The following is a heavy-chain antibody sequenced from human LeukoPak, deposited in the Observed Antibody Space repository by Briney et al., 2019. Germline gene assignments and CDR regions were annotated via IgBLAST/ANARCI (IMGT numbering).Heavy chain of an antibody. D-gene: IGHD3-22*01. J-gene: IGHJ3*02. V-gene: IGHV5-51*01. CDR3: GSDDSSGYLDAFDI. CDR1: GYSFTSYW. CDR2: IYPGDSDT. Sequence: LGESLKISCKGSGYSFTSYWIGWVRQMPGKGLEWMGIIYPGDSDTRYSPSFQGQVTVSADKSITTAYLQWSSLKASDTAMYYCGSDDSSGYLDAFDIWGQGTMVTVSS.